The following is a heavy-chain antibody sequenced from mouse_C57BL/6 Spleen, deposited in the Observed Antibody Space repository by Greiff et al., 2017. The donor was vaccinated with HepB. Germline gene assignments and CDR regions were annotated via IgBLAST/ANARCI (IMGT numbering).Heavy chain of an antibody. J-gene: IGHJ3*01. Sequence: VQLQQSGPELVKPGASVKISCKASGYAFSSSWMNWVKQRPGKGLEWIGRIYPGDGDTNYNGKFKGKATLTADKSSSTAYMQLSSLTSEDSAVYFCASGTAHATLWFAYWGQGTLVTVSA. V-gene: IGHV1-82*01. CDR1: GYAFSSSW. CDR2: IYPGDGDT. D-gene: IGHD3-2*02. CDR3: ASGTAHATLWFAY.